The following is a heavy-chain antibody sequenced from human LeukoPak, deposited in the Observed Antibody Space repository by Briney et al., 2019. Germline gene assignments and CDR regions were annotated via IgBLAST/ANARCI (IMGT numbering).Heavy chain of an antibody. CDR1: GGSISSYY. V-gene: IGHV4-59*01. CDR2: IYYSGST. CDR3: ARGILGFDP. Sequence: SETLSLTCTVSGGSISSYYWSWIRQPPGKGLEWIGYIYYSGSTNYNPSLKSRVTISVDTSKNQFSLKLSSVTAADTAVYYCARGILGFDPWGQGTLVTVSS. J-gene: IGHJ5*02. D-gene: IGHD6-13*01.